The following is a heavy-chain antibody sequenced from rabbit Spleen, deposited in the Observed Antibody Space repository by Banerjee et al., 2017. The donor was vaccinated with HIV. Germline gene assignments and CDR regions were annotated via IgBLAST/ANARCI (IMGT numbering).Heavy chain of an antibody. J-gene: IGHJ4*01. CDR3: ARDLPGVIGWNFNL. CDR2: IYTGSSGNT. Sequence: QSLEESGGDLVKPGASLTLTCTASGLDFSSSYWICWVRQAPGKGPEWIACIYTGSSGNTACASWAKGRFTISKTSSTTVTLQMTSLTAADRATYFCARDLPGVIGWNFNLWGQGTLVTVS. D-gene: IGHD1-1*01. V-gene: IGHV1S40*01. CDR1: GLDFSSSYW.